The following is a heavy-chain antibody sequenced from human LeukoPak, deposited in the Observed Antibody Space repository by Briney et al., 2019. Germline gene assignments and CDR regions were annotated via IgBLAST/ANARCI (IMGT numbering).Heavy chain of an antibody. CDR1: GYSFTSYW. D-gene: IGHD1-26*01. CDR2: IYPGDSDT. J-gene: IGHJ6*02. Sequence: GESLKISCKGSGYSFTSYWIGWVRQMPGKGLEWMGIIYPGDSDTRYSPSFTGQVTISADKSISPAYLQWSSLKASDTAMYYCARSMGATTYYYYGMDVWGQGTTVTVSS. V-gene: IGHV5-51*01. CDR3: ARSMGATTYYYYGMDV.